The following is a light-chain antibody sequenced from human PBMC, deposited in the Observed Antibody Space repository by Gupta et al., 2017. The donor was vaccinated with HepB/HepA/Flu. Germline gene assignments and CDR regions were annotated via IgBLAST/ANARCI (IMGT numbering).Light chain of an antibody. CDR3: VGWDDSLSGYV. CDR1: SSNIGNDN. CDR2: NDN. J-gene: IGLJ1*01. V-gene: IGLV1-47*02. Sequence: QPVLTQPPSASGTPGQRVTITCSGSSSNIGNDNAYWYQQLPGTAPKLLIYNDNQRPSGVPDRFSGSKSVTTASLAISGLRSEDEADYYCVGWDDSLSGYVFGAGTKVTVL.